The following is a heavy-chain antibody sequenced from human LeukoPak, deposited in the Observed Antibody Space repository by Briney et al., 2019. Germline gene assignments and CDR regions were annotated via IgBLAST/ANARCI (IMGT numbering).Heavy chain of an antibody. Sequence: GGSLRLSCAASGFTFSSYSMNWVRQAPGKGLEWVSSISSSSSYIYYADSVKGRFTISRDNAKNSLYLQMNSLRAEDTAVYYCASSSRIAAAIWYNWFDPWGQGTLVTVSS. CDR2: ISSSSSYI. V-gene: IGHV3-21*01. J-gene: IGHJ5*02. CDR3: ASSSRIAAAIWYNWFDP. D-gene: IGHD6-13*01. CDR1: GFTFSSYS.